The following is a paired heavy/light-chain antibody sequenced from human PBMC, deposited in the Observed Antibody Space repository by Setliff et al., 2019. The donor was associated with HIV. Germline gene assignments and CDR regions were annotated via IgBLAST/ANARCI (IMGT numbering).Heavy chain of an antibody. CDR1: GFTFSNAW. V-gene: IGHV3-15*01. CDR2: IKSKSNGGTT. J-gene: IGHJ4*02. D-gene: IGHD2-15*01. Sequence: EVQLVESGGDLVKPGGSLRLSCVTSGFTFSNAWMTWVRQAPGKGLEWVGRIKSKSNGGTTDYAAPVKGRFIISRDDSRNTLYLQLNSLKTEDTGVYYCTTLDVVVVVPPYWGQGTLVTVSS. CDR3: TTLDVVVVVPPY.
Light chain of an antibody. V-gene: IGKV3-11*01. J-gene: IGKJ2*03. CDR3: QRGNS. Sequence: EIVLTQSPATLSLSPGERATLSCRASQSVSSYLAWYQQKPGQAPRLLIYDASNRATGIPARFSGSGSGTDFTLTISSLEPEDFAVYYCQRGNSFGQGTKLEIK. CDR1: QSVSSY. CDR2: DAS.